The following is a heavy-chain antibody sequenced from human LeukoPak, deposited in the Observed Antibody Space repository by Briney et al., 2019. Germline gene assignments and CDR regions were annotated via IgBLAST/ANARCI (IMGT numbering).Heavy chain of an antibody. V-gene: IGHV1-46*01. CDR1: GYTFTSYY. D-gene: IGHD5-18*01. Sequence: ASVKVSCKASGYTFTSYYMHWVRQAPGQGLEWMGIINPSGGSTSYAQKFQGRVTMTRDMSTSTVYMELSSLRSEDTAVYYCAREAAMGNWFDPWGQGTLVTVSS. J-gene: IGHJ5*02. CDR2: INPSGGST. CDR3: AREAAMGNWFDP.